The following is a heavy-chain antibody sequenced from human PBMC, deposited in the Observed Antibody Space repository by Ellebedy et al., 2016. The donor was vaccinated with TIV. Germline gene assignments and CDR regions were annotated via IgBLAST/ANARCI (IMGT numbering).Heavy chain of an antibody. CDR2: IYYSGST. Sequence: SETLSLXXTVSGGSISSGGYYWSWIRQHPGKGLEWIGYIYYSGSTYYNPSLKSRVTISVDTSKNQFSLKLSSVTAADTAVYYCASLRESYCSSTSCVPYWFDPWGQGTLVTVSS. J-gene: IGHJ5*02. CDR3: ASLRESYCSSTSCVPYWFDP. V-gene: IGHV4-31*03. CDR1: GGSISSGGYY. D-gene: IGHD2-2*01.